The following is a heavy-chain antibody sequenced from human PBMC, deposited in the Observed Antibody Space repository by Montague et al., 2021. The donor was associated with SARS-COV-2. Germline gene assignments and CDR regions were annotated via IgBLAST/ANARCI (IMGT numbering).Heavy chain of an antibody. D-gene: IGHD1-14*01. CDR1: GDSVSSNIAA. CDR2: TYYRSKWYN. Sequence: CAISGDSVSSNIAAWNWIRQSPSKGLEWLGRTYYRSKWYNEYAVSVRSRITISQDTSKNQFSLQLNSVTPEDTAVYYCTQERGPGRTTWHYFDYWGQGTLVTVSS. CDR3: TQERGPGRTTWHYFDY. J-gene: IGHJ4*02. V-gene: IGHV6-1*01.